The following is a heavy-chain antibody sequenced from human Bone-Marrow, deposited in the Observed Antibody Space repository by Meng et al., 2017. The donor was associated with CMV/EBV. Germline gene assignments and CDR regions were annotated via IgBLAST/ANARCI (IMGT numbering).Heavy chain of an antibody. Sequence: SEPLSLTCAVYGGSFSTYYWSWIRQPPGKGLEWIGEINHSGSTNYNPSLKSRVSTSVDTSKNQFSLGLSSVTAADTAVYYCARAGNCSSTSCDYYFDYWGQGTLVTVSS. CDR1: GGSFSTYY. CDR3: ARAGNCSSTSCDYYFDY. V-gene: IGHV4-34*01. CDR2: INHSGST. J-gene: IGHJ4*02. D-gene: IGHD2-2*01.